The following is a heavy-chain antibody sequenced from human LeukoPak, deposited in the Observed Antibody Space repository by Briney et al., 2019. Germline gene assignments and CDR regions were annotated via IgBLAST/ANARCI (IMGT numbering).Heavy chain of an antibody. V-gene: IGHV3-7*01. J-gene: IGHJ4*02. CDR2: IKQDGSEK. CDR3: ARDGSSGYNDY. Sequence: PGGSLRLSCAASGFTFSDYYMNWIRQAPGKGLEWVANIKQDGSEKYYVDSVKGRFTISRDNAKNSLYLQMNSLRAEDTAVYYCARDGSSGYNDYWGQGTLVTVSS. CDR1: GFTFSDYY. D-gene: IGHD3-22*01.